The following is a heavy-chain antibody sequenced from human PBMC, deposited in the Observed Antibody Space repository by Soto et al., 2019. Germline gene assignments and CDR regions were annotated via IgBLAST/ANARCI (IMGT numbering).Heavy chain of an antibody. V-gene: IGHV3-30*03. CDR3: ARGSPSSWYVNDY. Sequence: PGGSLRLSCAASGFTFSSYGMHWVRQAPGKGLEWVAVISYDGSNKYYADSVKGRFTISRDNSKNTLYLQMNSLRAEDTAVYYCARGSPSSWYVNDYSGQGTLVTVSS. CDR1: GFTFSSYG. J-gene: IGHJ4*02. CDR2: ISYDGSNK. D-gene: IGHD6-13*01.